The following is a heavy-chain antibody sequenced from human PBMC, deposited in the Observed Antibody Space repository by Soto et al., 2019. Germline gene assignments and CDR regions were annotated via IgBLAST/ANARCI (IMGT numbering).Heavy chain of an antibody. CDR3: AREFYYDSSGIGFDS. Sequence: SETLSLTCTVSGGSLSGYYWSWIRQPPGKGLEWIGDFYSSGSPHHDPSLKNRVSISGDRSKNEFSLKLSSVTAADTAIYYCAREFYYDSSGIGFDSWGQGTLVTVSS. CDR2: FYSSGSP. CDR1: GGSLSGYY. V-gene: IGHV4-59*01. D-gene: IGHD3-22*01. J-gene: IGHJ4*02.